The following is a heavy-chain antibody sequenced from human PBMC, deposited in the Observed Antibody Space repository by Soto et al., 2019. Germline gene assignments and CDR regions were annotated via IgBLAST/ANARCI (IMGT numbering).Heavy chain of an antibody. J-gene: IGHJ4*02. V-gene: IGHV6-1*01. D-gene: IGHD4-17*01. CDR1: GDSVSSNSAA. CDR3: ARDLGNSYGGKIDY. CDR2: TYYRSKWYN. Sequence: SQTLSLTCAISGDSVSSNSAAWNWIRQSPSRGLEWLGRTYYRSKWYNDYSVSVKSRITINPDTSKNQFSLQLNSVTPEDTAVYYCARDLGNSYGGKIDYWGQGTLVTVSS.